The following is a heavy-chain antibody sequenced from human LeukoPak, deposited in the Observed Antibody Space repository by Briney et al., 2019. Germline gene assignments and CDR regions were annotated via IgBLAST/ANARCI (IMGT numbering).Heavy chain of an antibody. D-gene: IGHD6-13*01. Sequence: ASVKVSCKASGYTFTSYDINWVRQATGQGLEWMGWMNPNSGDTGYAQKFQGRVTMTRNTSISTAYMELSSLRSEDTAVYYCARSEYSSSWYPSYYYYMDVWGKGTTVTVSS. CDR3: ARSEYSSSWYPSYYYYMDV. J-gene: IGHJ6*03. V-gene: IGHV1-8*01. CDR2: MNPNSGDT. CDR1: GYTFTSYD.